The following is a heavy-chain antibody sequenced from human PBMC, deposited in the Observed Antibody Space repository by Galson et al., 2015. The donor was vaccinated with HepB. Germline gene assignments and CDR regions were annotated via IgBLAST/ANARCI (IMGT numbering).Heavy chain of an antibody. CDR1: GFTFDTFA. CDR2: ISYDGSND. D-gene: IGHD3-22*01. Sequence: SLRLSCAASGFTFDTFAMHWVRQAPGKGLEWVSLISYDGSNDYYADSVKGRFTVSRDDSKNTLFLQMNRLRPEDTAVYYCARGLYYYDSSGYFVHHWGQGTLVPVSS. J-gene: IGHJ1*01. V-gene: IGHV3-30-3*01. CDR3: ARGLYYYDSSGYFVHH.